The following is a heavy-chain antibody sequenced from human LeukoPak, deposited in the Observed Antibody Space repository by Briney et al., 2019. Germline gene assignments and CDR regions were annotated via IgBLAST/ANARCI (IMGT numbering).Heavy chain of an antibody. CDR3: ARVSGDAFDI. V-gene: IGHV1-46*01. CDR1: GYTFTSYY. CDR2: INLSGGST. Sequence: ASVKVSCKASGYTFTSYYMHWVRQAPGQGLGWMGIINLSGGSTSYAKKFQGRVTMTMDTSTSTVYMELSSLRSEETAVYYCARVSGDAFDIWGQGTMVTVSS. J-gene: IGHJ3*02. D-gene: IGHD1-26*01.